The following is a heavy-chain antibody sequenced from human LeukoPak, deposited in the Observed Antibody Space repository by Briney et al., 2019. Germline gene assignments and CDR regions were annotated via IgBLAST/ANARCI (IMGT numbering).Heavy chain of an antibody. D-gene: IGHD2-2*01. CDR1: GYTFTDYY. CDR3: ARGRCVGSTNCYYFDS. CDR2: MDPKSGEA. J-gene: IGHJ4*02. Sequence: ASVKVSCKASGYTFTDYYMHWVRQAPGQGLEWMGWMDPKSGEANHAQKFQGRVTITRDTSASTAYMELSSLRSEDTAVYYCARGRCVGSTNCYYFDSWGQGTLVTVSS. V-gene: IGHV1-2*02.